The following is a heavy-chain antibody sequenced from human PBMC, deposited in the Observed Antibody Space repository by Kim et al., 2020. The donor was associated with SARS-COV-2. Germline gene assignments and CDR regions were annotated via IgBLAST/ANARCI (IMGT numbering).Heavy chain of an antibody. V-gene: IGHV3-23*01. D-gene: IGHD2-15*01. Sequence: GGSLRLSCAASGFTFSSYAMSWVRQAPGKGLEWVSAISGSGGSTYYADSVKGRFTISRDNSKNTLYLQMNSLRAEDTAVYYCAKDIVVVVAATQRNDAFDISGQVTMVTVSS. CDR3: AKDIVVVVAATQRNDAFDI. CDR2: ISGSGGST. J-gene: IGHJ3*02. CDR1: GFTFSSYA.